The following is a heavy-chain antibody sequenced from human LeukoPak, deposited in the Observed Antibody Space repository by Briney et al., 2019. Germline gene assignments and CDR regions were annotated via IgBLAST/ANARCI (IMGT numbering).Heavy chain of an antibody. CDR1: GFTFNNFG. V-gene: IGHV3-30*02. CDR2: IGYEGVHK. Sequence: GGTLRLSCAASGFTFNNFGMHWVRQAPGKGLEWVSFIGYEGVHKYYADSVKGRFTISKDNSKATLYLQMNSLRPEDTAVYYCAKDLHGGYSSDYWGQGTLVTVFS. D-gene: IGHD4-23*01. CDR3: AKDLHGGYSSDY. J-gene: IGHJ4*02.